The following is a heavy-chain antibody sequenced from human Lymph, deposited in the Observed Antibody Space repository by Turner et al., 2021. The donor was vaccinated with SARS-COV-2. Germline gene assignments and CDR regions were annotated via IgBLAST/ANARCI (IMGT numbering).Heavy chain of an antibody. Sequence: QVRLVQSCARVKKPGSSLRVSCKSSGYPFTGYYMHWVRQAPGQGLEWIGGINANSGGTNYAQKLQGRVTMTRDKSNSRAYMELSRLRADDTAVYYCARSRDRESMIRVVAYFDYWGQGTLVTVSS. V-gene: IGHV1-2*02. CDR1: GYPFTGYY. CDR2: INANSGGT. J-gene: IGHJ4*02. D-gene: IGHD3-10*01. CDR3: ARSRDRESMIRVVAYFDY.